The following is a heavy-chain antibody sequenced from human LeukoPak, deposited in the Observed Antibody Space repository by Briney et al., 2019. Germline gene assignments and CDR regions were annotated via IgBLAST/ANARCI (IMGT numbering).Heavy chain of an antibody. V-gene: IGHV3-30*04. J-gene: IGHJ4*02. D-gene: IGHD3-16*01. CDR3: ARDHIMITFGGVIN. CDR2: ISYDGSNK. Sequence: GGSLRLSCAASGFTFSSYAMHWVRQAPGKGLEWVAVISYDGSNKYYADSVKGRFTISRGNSKNTLYLQMNSLRAEDTAVYYCARDHIMITFGGVINWGQGTLVTVSS. CDR1: GFTFSSYA.